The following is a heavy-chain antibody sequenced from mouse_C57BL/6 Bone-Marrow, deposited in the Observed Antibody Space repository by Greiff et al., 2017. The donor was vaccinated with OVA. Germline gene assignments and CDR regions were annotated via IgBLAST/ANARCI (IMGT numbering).Heavy chain of an antibody. CDR3: TRRTVTKNYFDY. D-gene: IGHD2-13*01. CDR1: GYTFTSYW. CDR2: IYPGNSDT. J-gene: IGHJ2*01. V-gene: IGHV1-5*01. Sequence: EVQLQQSGTVLARPGASVKMSCKTSGYTFTSYWMHWVKQRPGQGLEWIGAIYPGNSDTSYNQKFKGKAKLTAVTSASTAYMELSSLTNEDSAVYYCTRRTVTKNYFDYWGQGTTLTVSS.